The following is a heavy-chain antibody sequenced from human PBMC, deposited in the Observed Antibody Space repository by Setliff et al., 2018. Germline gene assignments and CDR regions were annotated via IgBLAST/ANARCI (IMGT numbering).Heavy chain of an antibody. V-gene: IGHV4-59*02. D-gene: IGHD5-18*01. Sequence: PSETLSLTCTVSGGSVSPYFWSWIRQHPGKGLQWIGYIYHNGNTNFNPSLKSRVNMSIDTSKNQFALNLKSVTAADTAVYYCARDRTAYSYGLDVWGQGTTVTVSS. CDR3: ARDRTAYSYGLDV. CDR1: GGSVSPYF. CDR2: IYHNGNT. J-gene: IGHJ6*02.